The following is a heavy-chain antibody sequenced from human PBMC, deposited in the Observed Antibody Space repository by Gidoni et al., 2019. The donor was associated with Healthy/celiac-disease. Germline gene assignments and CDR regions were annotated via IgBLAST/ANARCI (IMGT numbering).Heavy chain of an antibody. V-gene: IGHV3-43*01. CDR3: AKDIKLGYCSGGSCFYGMDV. J-gene: IGHJ6*02. Sequence: EVQLVESGGVVVQPGGSLRLSCAASGFTFDAYTMHWVRQAPGKGLEWVSLISWDGGSTYYADSVKGRFTISRDNSKNSLYLQMNSLRTEDTALYYCAKDIKLGYCSGGSCFYGMDVWGQGTTVTVSS. CDR2: ISWDGGST. CDR1: GFTFDAYT. D-gene: IGHD2-15*01.